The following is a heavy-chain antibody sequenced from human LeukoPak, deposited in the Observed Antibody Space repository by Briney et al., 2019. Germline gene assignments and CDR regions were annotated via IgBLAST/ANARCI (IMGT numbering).Heavy chain of an antibody. Sequence: ASVKVSCKASGYTFTSYGISWVRQAPGQGLEWMGWISAYNGNTNYAQKLQGRVTMTTDTSTSTAYMELRSLRSYDTAVYYCARDTAGSGSYYLDYWGQGTLVTVSS. CDR3: ARDTAGSGSYYLDY. V-gene: IGHV1-18*01. CDR2: ISAYNGNT. J-gene: IGHJ4*02. D-gene: IGHD1-26*01. CDR1: GYTFTSYG.